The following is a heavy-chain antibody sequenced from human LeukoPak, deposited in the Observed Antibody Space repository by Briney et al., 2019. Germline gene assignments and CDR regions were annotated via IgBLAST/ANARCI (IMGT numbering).Heavy chain of an antibody. J-gene: IGHJ4*02. CDR2: ISGSSSTI. CDR3: ARGSTYYDSSGQVPFDY. Sequence: GGSLRLSCAASGFTFSSYSMNWVRQAPGKGLEWGSYISGSSSTIYYADSVKGRFTIPRDNGKNTLYLQMNSLRAEDTAVYYCARGSTYYDSSGQVPFDYWGQGTLVTVSS. D-gene: IGHD3-22*01. V-gene: IGHV3-48*01. CDR1: GFTFSSYS.